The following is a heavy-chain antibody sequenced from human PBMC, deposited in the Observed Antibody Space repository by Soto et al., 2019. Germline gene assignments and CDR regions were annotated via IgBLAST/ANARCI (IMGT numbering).Heavy chain of an antibody. D-gene: IGHD3-10*01. J-gene: IGHJ3*02. Sequence: QVQLVQSGAEVKKTGSSVKVSCKASGGTFSSYTISWVRQAPGQGLEWMGRIIPILGIANYAQKFQGRVTITADKSTCTAYMELSSLRSEDTAVYYCARDPTSRGASDIWGQGTMVTVSS. CDR2: IIPILGIA. V-gene: IGHV1-69*08. CDR1: GGTFSSYT. CDR3: ARDPTSRGASDI.